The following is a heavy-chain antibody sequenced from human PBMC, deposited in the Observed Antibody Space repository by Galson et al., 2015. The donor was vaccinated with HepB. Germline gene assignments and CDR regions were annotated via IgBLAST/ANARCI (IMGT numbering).Heavy chain of an antibody. V-gene: IGHV1-69-2*01. J-gene: IGHJ5*02. D-gene: IGHD3-10*01. CDR3: ATGRGSGSSWFDP. CDR2: VDPEDGET. CDR1: GYTFTDYY. Sequence: VKVSCKVSGYTFTDYYMHWVQQAPGKGLEWMGLVDPEDGETIYAEKFQGRVTITADTSTDTAYMELSSLRSEGTAVYYCATGRGSGSSWFDPWGQGTLVTVSS.